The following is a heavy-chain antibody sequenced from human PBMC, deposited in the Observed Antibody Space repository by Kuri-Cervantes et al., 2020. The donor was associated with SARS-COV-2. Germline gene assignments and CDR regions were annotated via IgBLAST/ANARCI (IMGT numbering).Heavy chain of an antibody. CDR1: GFTFSSYW. V-gene: IGHV3-7*01. CDR2: IKQDGSEK. J-gene: IGHJ4*02. Sequence: ETLSLTCAASGFTFSSYWMSWVRQAPGKGLEWVANIKQDGSEKYYVDSVKGRFTISRDNAKNSLYLQMNSLRAEDTAVYYCARVVVVVPAAIAPADYWGQRTLVTVSS. D-gene: IGHD2-2*01. CDR3: ARVVVVVPAAIAPADY.